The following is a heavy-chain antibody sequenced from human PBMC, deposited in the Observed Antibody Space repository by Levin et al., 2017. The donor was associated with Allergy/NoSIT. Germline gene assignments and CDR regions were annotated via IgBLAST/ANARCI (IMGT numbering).Heavy chain of an antibody. CDR2: ISWSSHSL. CDR3: TKDMFRGYSWGAKLEVYGWDV. CDR1: GFIFEDYA. Sequence: SLKISCEASGFIFEDYAMHWVRQVPGKGLEWVAGISWSSHSLGYADSVKGRFTISRDNAKNSLFLQMYSLRFEDTALYQCTKDMFRGYSWGAKLEVYGWDVWGHGTAVTV. V-gene: IGHV3-9*01. D-gene: IGHD5-18*01. J-gene: IGHJ6*02.